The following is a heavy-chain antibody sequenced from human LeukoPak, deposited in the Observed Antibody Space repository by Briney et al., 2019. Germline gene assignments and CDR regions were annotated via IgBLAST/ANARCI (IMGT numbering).Heavy chain of an antibody. CDR3: ARSIAVVTLYYFDY. V-gene: IGHV4-59*01. Sequence: PSETLSLTCTVSGGSISSYYWSWIRQPPGKGLEWIGYIYYSGSTNYNPSLKSRVTISVDTSKNQFSLKPSSVTAADTAVYYCARSIAVVTLYYFDYWGQGTLVTVSS. CDR1: GGSISSYY. CDR2: IYYSGST. D-gene: IGHD3-22*01. J-gene: IGHJ4*02.